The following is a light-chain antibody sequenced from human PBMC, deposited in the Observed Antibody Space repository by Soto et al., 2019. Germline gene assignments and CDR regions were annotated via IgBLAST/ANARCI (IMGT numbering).Light chain of an antibody. V-gene: IGKV3-11*01. CDR1: QSVSSY. CDR2: DAS. Sequence: EIVVTQSPATLSLSPGERATLSCRASQSVSSYLAWYQQKPGQAPRLLIYDASKRATGIRARFSGSGSGTDFTLTISSLVPEDFAVYYCQQRSNWPPYTFGQGTKLEIK. CDR3: QQRSNWPPYT. J-gene: IGKJ2*01.